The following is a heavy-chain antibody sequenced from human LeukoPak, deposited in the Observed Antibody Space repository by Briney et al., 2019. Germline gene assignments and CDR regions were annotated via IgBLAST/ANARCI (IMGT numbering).Heavy chain of an antibody. CDR2: IYYSGST. V-gene: IGHV4-39*07. D-gene: IGHD4-17*01. CDR1: GGSISSSSYY. J-gene: IGHJ4*02. Sequence: SETLSLTCTVSGGSISSSSYYWGWIRQPPGKGLEWIGSIYYSGSTYYNPSLKSRVTISVDTSKNQFSLKLSSVTAADTAVYYCARASHGDYDDYWGQGTLVTVSS. CDR3: ARASHGDYDDY.